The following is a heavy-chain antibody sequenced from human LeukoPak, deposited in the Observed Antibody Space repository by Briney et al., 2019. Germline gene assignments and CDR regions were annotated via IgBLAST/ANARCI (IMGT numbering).Heavy chain of an antibody. Sequence: GGSLRLSCAASGFTFSVYGMYWVRQPPGKGLEWVALISYDGTDKYHVDSVKGRFTISRDNTNNTLYLQMNSLRPDDTAVYYCAKAGYSSGWTRYYGMDVWGQGTTVAVSS. CDR3: AKAGYSSGWTRYYGMDV. D-gene: IGHD6-19*01. CDR2: ISYDGTDK. V-gene: IGHV3-30*18. J-gene: IGHJ6*02. CDR1: GFTFSVYG.